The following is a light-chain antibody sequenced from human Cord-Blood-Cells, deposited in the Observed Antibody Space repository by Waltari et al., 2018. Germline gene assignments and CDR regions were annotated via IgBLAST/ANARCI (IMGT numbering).Light chain of an antibody. CDR1: SSAFGRYNL. CDR3: CSYAGSVV. J-gene: IGLJ2*01. CDR2: EGS. Sequence: QSALTQPASVSGSPGQSIPISCTGTSSAFGRYNLVSWYQQHPGKAPKLMIYEGSKRPSGVSNRFSGSKSGNTASLTISGLQAEDEADYYCCSYAGSVVFGGGTKLTVL. V-gene: IGLV2-23*01.